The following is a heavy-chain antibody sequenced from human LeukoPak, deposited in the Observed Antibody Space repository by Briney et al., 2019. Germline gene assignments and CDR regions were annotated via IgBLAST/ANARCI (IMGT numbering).Heavy chain of an antibody. Sequence: KPSETLSLTCTVSGGSISSYYWSWIRQPAGKGLEWIGRIYTSGSTNYNPSLKSRVTISVDTSKNQFSLKLSSVTAADTAVYYCARSKEILLWFGEALGGDAFDIWGQGTMVTVSS. CDR2: IYTSGST. D-gene: IGHD3-10*01. V-gene: IGHV4-4*07. CDR1: GGSISSYY. CDR3: ARSKEILLWFGEALGGDAFDI. J-gene: IGHJ3*02.